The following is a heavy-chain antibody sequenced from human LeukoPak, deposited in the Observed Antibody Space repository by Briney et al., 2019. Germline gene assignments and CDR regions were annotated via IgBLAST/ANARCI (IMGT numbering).Heavy chain of an antibody. CDR1: GGSISSYY. V-gene: IGHV4-59*01. J-gene: IGHJ5*02. CDR3: ARGGYYGSGNDFRFDP. Sequence: SETLSLTCTVSGGSISSYYWSWIRQPPGKGLEWIGYIYYSGSTNYIPSLKSRVTISVDTSKNQFSLKPNSVTAADTAVYYCARGGYYGSGNDFRFDPWGQGTLVTVSS. D-gene: IGHD3-10*01. CDR2: IYYSGST.